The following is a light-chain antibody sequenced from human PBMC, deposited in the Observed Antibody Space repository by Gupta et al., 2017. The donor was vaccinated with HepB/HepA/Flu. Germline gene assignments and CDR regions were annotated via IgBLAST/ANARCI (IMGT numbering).Light chain of an antibody. V-gene: IGLV3-21*03. CDR1: NIGSKS. CDR3: QVWDSSSDRGV. J-gene: IGLJ2*01. Sequence: SYVLTQPPSVSVAPGKTARITCGGNNIGSKSVHWYQQKPGQDAVRGVDDDSDRPSGIPERFAGYNSGKKATRTISRVEAGDEADDYCQVWDSSSDRGVFGGGTKLTVL. CDR2: DDS.